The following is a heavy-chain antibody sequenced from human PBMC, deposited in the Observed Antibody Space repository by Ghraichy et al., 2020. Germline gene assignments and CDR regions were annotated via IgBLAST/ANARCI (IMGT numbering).Heavy chain of an antibody. V-gene: IGHV3-23*01. CDR3: AKEDYSNDFDY. CDR2: ISDSGGST. Sequence: GGSLRLSCTASGFTFSNYAMNWVRQAPGKGLEWVSAISDSGGSTYYADSVKGRFTISRDNSKNTMSLQINSLRAEDTAIYYCAKEDYSNDFDYWGQGTHVTVSS. CDR1: GFTFSNYA. D-gene: IGHD4-11*01. J-gene: IGHJ4*02.